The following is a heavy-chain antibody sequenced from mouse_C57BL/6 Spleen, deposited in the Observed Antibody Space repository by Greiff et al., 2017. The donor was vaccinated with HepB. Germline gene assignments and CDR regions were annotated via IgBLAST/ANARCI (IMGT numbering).Heavy chain of an antibody. CDR3: AMGNYYGSRGAMDY. J-gene: IGHJ4*01. Sequence: DVMLVESGGGLVKPGGSLKLSCAASGFTFSDYGMHWVRQAPEKGLEWVAYISSGSSTIYYADTVKGRFTISRDNAKNTLFLQMTSLRAEDTAMEYCAMGNYYGSRGAMDYWGQGTSVTVSS. V-gene: IGHV5-17*01. CDR2: ISSGSSTI. CDR1: GFTFSDYG. D-gene: IGHD1-1*01.